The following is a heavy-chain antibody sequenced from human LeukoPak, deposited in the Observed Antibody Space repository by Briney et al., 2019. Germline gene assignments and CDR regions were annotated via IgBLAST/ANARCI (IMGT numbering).Heavy chain of an antibody. D-gene: IGHD5-12*01. CDR3: ARDGSGYDFVRFDP. V-gene: IGHV4-61*02. Sequence: SQTLSLTCTVSGGSISSGSYYWSWIRQPAGTGLEWLGRIYTSGSTNYNPSLKSRVTISVNTFKNQFSLKPSSVTAADTAVYYCARDGSGYDFVRFDPWGQGTLATVSS. CDR1: GGSISSGSYY. CDR2: IYTSGST. J-gene: IGHJ5*02.